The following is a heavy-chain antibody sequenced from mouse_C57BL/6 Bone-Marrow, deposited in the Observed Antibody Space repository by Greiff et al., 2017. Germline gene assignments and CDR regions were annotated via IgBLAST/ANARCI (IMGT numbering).Heavy chain of an antibody. Sequence: EVKLVESGGGLVKPGGSLKLSCAASGFTFSDHGMHWVRQAPEKGLEWVAYISSGSSTIYYADTVKGRFTISRDNAKNTLFLQMTSLRSEDTAMYYCARGYLDYWGQGTTLTVSS. V-gene: IGHV5-17*01. J-gene: IGHJ2*01. D-gene: IGHD2-2*01. CDR2: ISSGSSTI. CDR1: GFTFSDHG. CDR3: ARGYLDY.